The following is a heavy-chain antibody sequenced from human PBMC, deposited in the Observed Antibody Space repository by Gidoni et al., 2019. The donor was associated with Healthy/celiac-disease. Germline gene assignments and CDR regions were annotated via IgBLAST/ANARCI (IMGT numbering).Heavy chain of an antibody. CDR2: IYYSGST. CDR3: ARQYCSSTSCFEVEYYYYYGMDV. J-gene: IGHJ6*02. Sequence: QLQLQESGPGLVKPSETLSLTCTVSGGSISSTSYYWGWIRPPPGKGLEWSGSIYYSGSTYYHPSLKSRVTISVDTSKNQFSLKLSSVTAADTAVYYCARQYCSSTSCFEVEYYYYYGMDVWGQGTTVTVSS. CDR1: GGSISSTSYY. D-gene: IGHD2-2*01. V-gene: IGHV4-39*01.